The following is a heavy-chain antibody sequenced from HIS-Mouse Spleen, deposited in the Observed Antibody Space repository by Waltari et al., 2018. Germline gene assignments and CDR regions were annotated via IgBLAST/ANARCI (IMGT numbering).Heavy chain of an antibody. CDR2: IDYSGSP. V-gene: IGHV4-39*07. CDR1: GGSISSSSYY. Sequence: QLQLQESGPGLVKPSETLSLTCTVSGGSISSSSYYWGWIRQPPGKGLEWIGGIDYSGSPYYNPSLKSRVTRSVDTSKNQFSLKLSSVTAADTAVYYCAREIPYSSSWYDWYFDLWGRGTLVTVSS. J-gene: IGHJ2*01. CDR3: AREIPYSSSWYDWYFDL. D-gene: IGHD6-13*01.